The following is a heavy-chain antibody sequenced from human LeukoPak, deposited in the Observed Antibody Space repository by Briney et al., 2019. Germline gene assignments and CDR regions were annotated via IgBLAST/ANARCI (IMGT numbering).Heavy chain of an antibody. CDR2: IGGSDSTI. D-gene: IGHD5-24*01. Sequence: GGSLRLSCAASGFTFSSYSMNWVRQAPGKGLEWVSYIGGSDSTIYYADSVKGRFTISRDNVKNALYLQMNSLRAEDTAIYYCAREERLRYWGQGTLVTVSS. CDR1: GFTFSSYS. J-gene: IGHJ4*02. CDR3: AREERLRY. V-gene: IGHV3-48*01.